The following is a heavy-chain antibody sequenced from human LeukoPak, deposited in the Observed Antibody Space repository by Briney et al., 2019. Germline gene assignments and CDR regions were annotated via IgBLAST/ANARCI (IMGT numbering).Heavy chain of an antibody. Sequence: ASVKVSCKASGYTFTSYDINWVRQATGQGLEWMGWMNPNSGNTGYAQKFQGRVTMTEDTSTDTAYMELSSLRSEDTAVYYCATTIRPRVFGVVSDASDIWGQGTMVTVSS. CDR2: MNPNSGNT. CDR3: ATTIRPRVFGVVSDASDI. CDR1: GYTFTSYD. J-gene: IGHJ3*02. D-gene: IGHD3-3*01. V-gene: IGHV1-8*01.